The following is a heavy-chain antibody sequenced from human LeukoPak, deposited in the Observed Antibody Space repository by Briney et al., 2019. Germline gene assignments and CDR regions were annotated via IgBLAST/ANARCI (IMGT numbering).Heavy chain of an antibody. CDR2: IYYSGST. CDR1: GGSISSYY. J-gene: IGHJ4*02. V-gene: IGHV4-59*01. CDR3: ARVLPYLYGGYAYYFDY. Sequence: SETLSLTCTVSGGSISSYYWSWIRQPPGKGLEWIGYIYYSGSTNYNPSLKSRVTISVDTSKNQFSLKLSSVTAADTAVYYCARVLPYLYGGYAYYFDYWGQGTLVTVPS. D-gene: IGHD5-12*01.